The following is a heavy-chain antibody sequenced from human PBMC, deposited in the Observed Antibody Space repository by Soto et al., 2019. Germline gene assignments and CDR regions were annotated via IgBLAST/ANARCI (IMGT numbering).Heavy chain of an antibody. V-gene: IGHV3-30-3*01. J-gene: IGHJ4*02. Sequence: GGSLRLSCAASGFTFSSYAMHWVRQAPGKGLEWVAVISYDGSNKYYADSVKGRFTISRDNSKNTLYLQMNSLRAEDTAVYYCARDLSNRYGSLGYWGQGTLVTVSS. D-gene: IGHD4-17*01. CDR1: GFTFSSYA. CDR2: ISYDGSNK. CDR3: ARDLSNRYGSLGY.